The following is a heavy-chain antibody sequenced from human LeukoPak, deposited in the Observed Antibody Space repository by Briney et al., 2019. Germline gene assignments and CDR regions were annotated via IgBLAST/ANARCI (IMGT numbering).Heavy chain of an antibody. CDR1: GGSISSSSYY. Sequence: SETLSLTCTVSGGSISSSSYYWGWIRQPPGKGLQWIASIYYSGSTYYNPSLQSRVTISVDTSKNQFSLKLSSVTAADTAVYYCARRLAATFDYWGQGTLVTVSS. J-gene: IGHJ4*02. V-gene: IGHV4-39*01. CDR3: ARRLAATFDY. CDR2: IYYSGST. D-gene: IGHD6-25*01.